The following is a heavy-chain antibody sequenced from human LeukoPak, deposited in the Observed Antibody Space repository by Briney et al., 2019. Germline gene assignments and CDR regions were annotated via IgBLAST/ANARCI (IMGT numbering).Heavy chain of an antibody. CDR1: GGSFSGYY. CDR2: INHSGST. Sequence: SETLSLTCAVYGGSFSGYYWSWIRQPPGKGLEWIGEINHSGSTNYNPSLKGRVTISVDTSKNQFSLKLSSVTAADTAVYYCARGRSSSWYYHVWFDPWGQGTLVTVSS. J-gene: IGHJ5*02. CDR3: ARGRSSSWYYHVWFDP. D-gene: IGHD6-13*01. V-gene: IGHV4-34*01.